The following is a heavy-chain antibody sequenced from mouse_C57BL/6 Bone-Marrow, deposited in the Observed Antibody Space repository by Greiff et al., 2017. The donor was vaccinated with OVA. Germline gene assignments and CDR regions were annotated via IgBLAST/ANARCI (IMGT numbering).Heavy chain of an antibody. CDR1: GYTFTSYG. V-gene: IGHV1-81*01. D-gene: IGHD2-4*01. J-gene: IGHJ2*01. CDR2: IYPRSGNT. Sequence: QVQLQQSGAELARPGASVKLSCKASGYTFTSYGISWVKQRPGQGLEWIGEIYPRSGNTYYTEKFKGKATLTAAKSSSTAYMALRSLTSEDSAINFWARGGTYYDYDEDYWGQGTTLTVSS. CDR3: ARGGTYYDYDEDY.